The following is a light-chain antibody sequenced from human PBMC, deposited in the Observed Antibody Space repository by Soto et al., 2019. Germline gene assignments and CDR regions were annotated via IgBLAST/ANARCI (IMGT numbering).Light chain of an antibody. J-gene: IGLJ1*01. CDR3: CSYAGSSTFYV. V-gene: IGLV2-23*03. CDR1: SSDVGSYNL. Sequence: QSVLTQPASVSGSPGQSITISCTGTSSDVGSYNLVSWYQQHPGKGPKLMIYEGSKRPSGVSNRFSGSKSGNTASLTISVLQAEDEADYYCCSYAGSSTFYVFGTGTKVTVL. CDR2: EGS.